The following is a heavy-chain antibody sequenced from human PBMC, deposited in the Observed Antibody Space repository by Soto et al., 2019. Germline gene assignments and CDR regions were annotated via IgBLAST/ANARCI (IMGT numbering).Heavy chain of an antibody. J-gene: IGHJ4*02. CDR3: TRASHSDFGDYGYFEF. V-gene: IGHV3-9*01. Sequence: EAQLVESGGGLVQPGRSLRLSCAASGFTFDDFSMHWVRHTPGEGLEWVSGISWNSGSIGYADSVKGRFSISRDNAKNSLYLQLNSLRTEDTALYYCTRASHSDFGDYGYFEFWGQGTLVTVSS. CDR1: GFTFDDFS. CDR2: ISWNSGSI. D-gene: IGHD4-17*01.